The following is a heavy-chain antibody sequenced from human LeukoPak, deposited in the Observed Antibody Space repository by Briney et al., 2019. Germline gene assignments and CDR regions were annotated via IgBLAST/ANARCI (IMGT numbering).Heavy chain of an antibody. V-gene: IGHV4-59*01. D-gene: IGHD3-16*01. Sequence: PSETLSLTCTVAGGSISSYYWSWIRQPPGKGLEWVGYIYYSGSTNYNPSLKSRVTISVDTSKNQFSLKLSSVTAADTAVYYCARETSQKGAHYMDVWGKGTTVTISS. CDR1: GGSISSYY. CDR3: ARETSQKGAHYMDV. J-gene: IGHJ6*03. CDR2: IYYSGST.